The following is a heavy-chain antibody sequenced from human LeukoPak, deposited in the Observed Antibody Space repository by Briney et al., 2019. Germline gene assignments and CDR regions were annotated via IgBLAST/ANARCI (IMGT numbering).Heavy chain of an antibody. Sequence: PGGSLRPSCTASGFTFSSDAMSWVRQAPGKGLEWVSAFSATDGSAQYAESVKGRFTISRDNSKNSLYLQMNSLRDEDTAVYYCAKARIAAAGTGAFDVWGQGTMVTVSS. CDR2: FSATDGSA. V-gene: IGHV3-23*01. D-gene: IGHD6-13*01. CDR1: GFTFSSDA. J-gene: IGHJ3*01. CDR3: AKARIAAAGTGAFDV.